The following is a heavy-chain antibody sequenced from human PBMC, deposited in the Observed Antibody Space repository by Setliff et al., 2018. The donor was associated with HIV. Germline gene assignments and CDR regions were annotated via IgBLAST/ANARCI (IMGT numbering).Heavy chain of an antibody. CDR3: ARDPTTGVDY. Sequence: KTSETLSLTCTVSGGSVTSYYWSWTRQPAGKRLEWIGRISISGDTNYNPSLKSRATMSLDTSKNQFSLKLNSVTAADTAMYYCARDPTTGVDYWGQGTLVTVSS. D-gene: IGHD4-4*01. CDR1: GGSVTSYY. V-gene: IGHV4-4*07. J-gene: IGHJ4*02. CDR2: ISISGDT.